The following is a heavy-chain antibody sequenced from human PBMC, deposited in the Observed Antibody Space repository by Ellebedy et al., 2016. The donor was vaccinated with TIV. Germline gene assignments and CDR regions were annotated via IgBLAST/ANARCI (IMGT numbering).Heavy chain of an antibody. J-gene: IGHJ4*02. D-gene: IGHD3-16*01. Sequence: GESLKISCAASGFTFSSYSMNWVRQAPGKGLEWVSSISSSSSYIYYADSVKGRFTISRDNSKKTLYLQVSSLRAEDTATYYCSFVGDPSRRVYWGQGTPVTVSS. V-gene: IGHV3-21*04. CDR1: GFTFSSYS. CDR3: SFVGDPSRRVY. CDR2: ISSSSSYI.